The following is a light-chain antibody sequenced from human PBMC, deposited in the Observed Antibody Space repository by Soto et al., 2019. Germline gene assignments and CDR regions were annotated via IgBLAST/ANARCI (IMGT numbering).Light chain of an antibody. CDR3: SSHAGIINVV. J-gene: IGLJ3*02. CDR2: EVT. CDR1: SSDVGGYNY. Sequence: QSVLTQPPSASGSPGQSVTISCTGTSSDVGGYNYVSWYQQHPGKAPKLMIYEVTKRPSGVPDRFSGSKSGNTASLTVSGLLAEDEADYYCSSHAGIINVVFGGGT. V-gene: IGLV2-8*01.